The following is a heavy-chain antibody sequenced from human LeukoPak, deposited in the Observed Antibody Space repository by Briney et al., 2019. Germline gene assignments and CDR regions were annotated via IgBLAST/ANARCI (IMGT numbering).Heavy chain of an antibody. Sequence: SETLSLTCIVSGGSISSSSYYWAWIRQSPGKGLEWFGSIYYSGSTYYNPSLKSRVTISVDTSKNQFSLKLRSVTAADTAVYYCARHRTRLNWFDPWGQGTLVTVSS. CDR1: GGSISSSSYY. J-gene: IGHJ5*02. D-gene: IGHD1-1*01. CDR2: IYYSGST. CDR3: ARHRTRLNWFDP. V-gene: IGHV4-39*01.